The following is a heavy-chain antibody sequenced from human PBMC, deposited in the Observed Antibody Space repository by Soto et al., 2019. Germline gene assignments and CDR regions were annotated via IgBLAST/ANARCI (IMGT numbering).Heavy chain of an antibody. J-gene: IGHJ4*02. V-gene: IGHV1-58*01. CDR1: GFTFTGSA. CDR2: IVVGSGNT. Sequence: ASVKVSCKASGFTFTGSAVQWVRQARGQRLEWIGWIVVGSGNTNYAQKFQERVTITRDMSTSTAYMELSSLRSEDTAVYYCAASYGSGSYYTLDFDYWGQGTLVTVSS. CDR3: AASYGSGSYYTLDFDY. D-gene: IGHD3-10*01.